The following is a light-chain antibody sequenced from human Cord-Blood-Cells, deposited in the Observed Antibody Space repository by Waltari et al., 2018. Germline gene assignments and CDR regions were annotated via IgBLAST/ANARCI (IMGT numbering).Light chain of an antibody. CDR2: DAS. Sequence: DIQMTQSPSSLSASVGDRVTITCQASQDISNYLNWYQQKPGKAPKRLIYDASNLETGVPSRCSGSGSGTDFTFTISSLQPEDIATYYCQQYDNLPLTFGPGTKVDIK. J-gene: IGKJ3*01. CDR3: QQYDNLPLT. CDR1: QDISNY. V-gene: IGKV1-33*01.